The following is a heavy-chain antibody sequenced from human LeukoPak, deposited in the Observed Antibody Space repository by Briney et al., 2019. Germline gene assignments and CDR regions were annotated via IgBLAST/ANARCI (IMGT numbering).Heavy chain of an antibody. CDR1: GFTFSSYS. CDR2: ISSSSSYI. J-gene: IGHJ4*02. V-gene: IGHV3-21*01. Sequence: GGSLRLSCAASGFTFSSYSMNWVRQAPGKRLEWVSSISSSSSYIYYADSVKGRFTISRDNAKNSLYLQMNSLRAEDTAVYYCARVGIAVAGTKGFDYWGQGTLVTVSS. D-gene: IGHD6-19*01. CDR3: ARVGIAVAGTKGFDY.